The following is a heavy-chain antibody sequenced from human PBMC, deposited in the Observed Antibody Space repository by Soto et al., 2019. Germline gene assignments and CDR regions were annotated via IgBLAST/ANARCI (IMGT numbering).Heavy chain of an antibody. CDR2: VHYYGGT. D-gene: IGHD4-17*01. CDR1: SGSVSKDNW. J-gene: IGHJ4*02. V-gene: IGHV4-4*02. Sequence: PSETLSLTCGVSSGSVSKDNWWSWVRQSPGKGLEWIGEVHYYGGTNYNPSLESRATISVDTSRNEFSLRLTSVTAADTAMYYCTKNSAYALDYWGQGIVVTVSS. CDR3: TKNSAYALDY.